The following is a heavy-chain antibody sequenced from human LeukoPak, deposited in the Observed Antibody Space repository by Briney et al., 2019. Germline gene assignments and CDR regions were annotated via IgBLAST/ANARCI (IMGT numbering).Heavy chain of an antibody. CDR1: GGSISSYY. V-gene: IGHV4-59*01. J-gene: IGHJ6*03. D-gene: IGHD6-13*01. Sequence: PSETLSLTCTVSGGSISSYYWSWIRQPPGKGLEWIGYIYYSGSTNYNPSLKSRVTISVDTSKNQFSLKLSSVTAADTAVYYCARSVYSSSWYPYYYYYMDVWGKGTTVTISS. CDR3: ARSVYSSSWYPYYYYYMDV. CDR2: IYYSGST.